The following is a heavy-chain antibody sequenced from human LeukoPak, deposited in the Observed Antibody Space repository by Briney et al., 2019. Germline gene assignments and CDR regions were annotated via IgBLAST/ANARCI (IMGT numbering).Heavy chain of an antibody. V-gene: IGHV3-30*04. J-gene: IGHJ6*03. D-gene: IGHD6-6*01. CDR3: ARVGRVSIYPSYMDV. CDR1: GFTISTFP. CDR2: ISHDGRDT. Sequence: PGGSLRLSCEASGFTISTFPMHWVRQTPDKRLEWVAVISHDGRDTYYADSVKGRFTISRDNSKNTLYLQMNSLSPEDTAVVYFARVGRVSIYPSYMDVWGKGTTVIVSS.